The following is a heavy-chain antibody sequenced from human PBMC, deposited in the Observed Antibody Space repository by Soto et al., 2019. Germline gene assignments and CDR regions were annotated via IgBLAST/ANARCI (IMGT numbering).Heavy chain of an antibody. CDR2: ISAYNGNT. CDR3: ARDLADFSGRYNY. Sequence: ASVKVSCKASGYTFTSYGISWVRQAPGQGLEWMGWISAYNGNTNYAQKLQGRVTTTTDTSTSTAYMGLRSLRSDDTAVYYCARDLADFSGRYNYWGQGTLVNVSS. V-gene: IGHV1-18*01. J-gene: IGHJ4*02. D-gene: IGHD1-26*01. CDR1: GYTFTSYG.